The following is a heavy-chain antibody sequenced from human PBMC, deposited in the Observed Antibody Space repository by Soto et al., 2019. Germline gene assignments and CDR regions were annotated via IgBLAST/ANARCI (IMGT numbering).Heavy chain of an antibody. CDR2: VSASGRDT. J-gene: IGHJ4*02. CDR1: GFTFDNYA. V-gene: IGHV3-23*01. CDR3: AKGKTTGWYYFDY. D-gene: IGHD6-19*01. Sequence: GGSLRLSCAASGFTFDNYAMSWVRQAPGKGLEWVAGVSASGRDTYYADSVKDRFTISRDSSKNTLYLQMNSLRAQDTATYYCAKGKTTGWYYFDYWGQGTLVTVSS.